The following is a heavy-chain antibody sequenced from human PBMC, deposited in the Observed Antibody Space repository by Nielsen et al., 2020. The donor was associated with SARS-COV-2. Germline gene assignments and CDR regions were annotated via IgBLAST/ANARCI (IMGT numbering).Heavy chain of an antibody. CDR1: GFTFSSYA. D-gene: IGHD2-15*01. CDR3: ASLPRGSGYDYGMDV. J-gene: IGHJ6*02. V-gene: IGHV3-30-3*01. Sequence: GESLKISCAASGFTFSSYAMHWVRQAPGKGLEWVAVISYDGSNKYYADSVKGRFTISRDNSKNSLYLQMNSLRAEDTALYYCASLPRGSGYDYGMDVWGQGTTVTVSS. CDR2: ISYDGSNK.